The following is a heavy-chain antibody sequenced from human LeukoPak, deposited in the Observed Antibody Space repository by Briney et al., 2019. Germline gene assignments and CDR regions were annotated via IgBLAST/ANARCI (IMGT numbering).Heavy chain of an antibody. Sequence: SETLSLTCTVSGGSISSYYWSWIRQPPGKGLEWIGYIYYSGSTNYNPSLKSRVTISVDTSKSQFSLKLSSVTAADTAVYYCARVLSINYDSSGTNYSDYWGQGTLVTVSS. D-gene: IGHD3-22*01. V-gene: IGHV4-59*01. CDR2: IYYSGST. J-gene: IGHJ4*02. CDR1: GGSISSYY. CDR3: ARVLSINYDSSGTNYSDY.